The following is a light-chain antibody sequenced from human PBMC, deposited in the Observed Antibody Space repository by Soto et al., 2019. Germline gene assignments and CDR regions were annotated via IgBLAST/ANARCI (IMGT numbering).Light chain of an antibody. CDR1: SSDLGSYNL. Sequence: HSVLTQPASVSGSPGQSITISCTGTSSDLGSYNLVSWYQQHPGKPPKLLIYEGSKRPSGVSDRFSGSKSGNMASLTISGLQAEDEADYYCCSFAGSDTVIFGGGTKLTVL. CDR2: EGS. CDR3: CSFAGSDTVI. V-gene: IGLV2-23*01. J-gene: IGLJ2*01.